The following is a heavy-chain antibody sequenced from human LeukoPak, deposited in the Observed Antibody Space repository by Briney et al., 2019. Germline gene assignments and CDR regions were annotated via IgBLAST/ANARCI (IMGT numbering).Heavy chain of an antibody. D-gene: IGHD6-19*01. Sequence: GGSLRLSCAASGFTFSDYYLTWIRQAPGKGLKWVSYISGSGSTIYYADSVKGRFTISRDNVKNSLYLQMNSLRDQDTAVYYCARAVGSGWYEHYYGMDVWGQGTTVTVSS. CDR2: ISGSGSTI. CDR1: GFTFSDYY. V-gene: IGHV3-11*01. J-gene: IGHJ6*02. CDR3: ARAVGSGWYEHYYGMDV.